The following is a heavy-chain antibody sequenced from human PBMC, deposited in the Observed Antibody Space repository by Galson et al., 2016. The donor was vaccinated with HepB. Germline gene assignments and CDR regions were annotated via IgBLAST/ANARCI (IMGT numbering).Heavy chain of an antibody. CDR1: GFTFSNSW. Sequence: SLRLSCAASGFTFSNSWMHWVRQVPGKGLEWVSRINSDGSTSAYADSVKGRFTISRDNAKNTLYLRMNSLRAEDTAVYYCANLRFLEWCDDYWGQGTLVTVSS. V-gene: IGHV3-74*01. CDR2: INSDGSTS. J-gene: IGHJ4*02. CDR3: ANLRFLEWCDDY. D-gene: IGHD3-3*01.